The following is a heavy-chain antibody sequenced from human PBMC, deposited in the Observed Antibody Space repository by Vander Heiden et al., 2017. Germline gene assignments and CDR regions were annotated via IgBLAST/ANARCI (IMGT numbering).Heavy chain of an antibody. Sequence: QVQLVESGGGVVQPGRSLRLSCAAAGITFSSYGMHWVPQAPGKGLEWVAVISYEGSNKYYADSVKGRFTISRDNSKNTLYLQMNSLRAEDTAVYYCAKDCVDGAFDIWGQGTMVTVSS. CDR2: ISYEGSNK. J-gene: IGHJ3*02. CDR3: AKDCVDGAFDI. V-gene: IGHV3-30*18. CDR1: GITFSSYG. D-gene: IGHD2-21*01.